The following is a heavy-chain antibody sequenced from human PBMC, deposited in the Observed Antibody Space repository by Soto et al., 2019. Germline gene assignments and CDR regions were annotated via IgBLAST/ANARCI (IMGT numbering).Heavy chain of an antibody. Sequence: EVQLLESGGGLVQPGGSLRLSCAASGFTFSSYAMNWVRQAPGKGLEWVSTIRGDGGITYYADFVKGRFTISRDNSKNTLYRQMNSLRTEDTGVFYYAKGSRDTVIANYGMDVWGPGTTVTVS. J-gene: IGHJ6*02. CDR3: AKGSRDTVIANYGMDV. V-gene: IGHV3-23*01. D-gene: IGHD3-22*01. CDR1: GFTFSSYA. CDR2: IRGDGGIT.